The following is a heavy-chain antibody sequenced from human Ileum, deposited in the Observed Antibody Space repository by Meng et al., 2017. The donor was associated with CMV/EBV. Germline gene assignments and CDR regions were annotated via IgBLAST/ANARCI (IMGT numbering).Heavy chain of an antibody. CDR2: INTDGTTI. V-gene: IGHV3-74*01. D-gene: IGHD2-2*01. CDR1: GFTFSTYW. CDR3: VRSSSTWHTPPFDF. J-gene: IGHJ4*02. Sequence: EVNLVESGGGLVQPGGSLILTCAASGFTFSTYWMHWVRHPPGKGLVWVSRINTDGTTINYADSVKGRFTISRDNAENTLYLQMNSLSAEDTAAYYCVRSSSTWHTPPFDFWGQGALVTVSS.